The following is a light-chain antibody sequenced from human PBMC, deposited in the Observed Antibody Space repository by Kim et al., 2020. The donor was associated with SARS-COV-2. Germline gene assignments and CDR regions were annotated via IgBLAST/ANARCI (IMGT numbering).Light chain of an antibody. CDR1: SSDVGNYNL. V-gene: IGLV2-23*02. CDR2: EVS. J-gene: IGLJ2*01. CDR3: CSYANSKNV. Sequence: QSALTQPASVSGSPGQSITISCTGTSSDVGNYNLVSCYQQHPGKAPKLMIYEVSKRPSGVSNRFSGSKSGNTASLTISGLQAEDEADYYCCSYANSKNVFGGGTKLTVL.